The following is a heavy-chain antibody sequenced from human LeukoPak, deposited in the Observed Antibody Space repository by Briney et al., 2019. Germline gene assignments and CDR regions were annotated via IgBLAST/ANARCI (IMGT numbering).Heavy chain of an antibody. CDR1: GFIVSNKY. V-gene: IGHV3-53*01. CDR2: IYSGGST. CDR3: AGRPHGDHPFFDY. D-gene: IGHD3-3*02. Sequence: GGSLTLSSAASGFIVSNKYMSWVRQAPGKGLEWVSVIYSGGSTYYAGSVKGRFAITRDISKNTLYLQMNSLRVEDTAVYFCAGRPHGDHPFFDYWGPGTLVIVSS. J-gene: IGHJ4*02.